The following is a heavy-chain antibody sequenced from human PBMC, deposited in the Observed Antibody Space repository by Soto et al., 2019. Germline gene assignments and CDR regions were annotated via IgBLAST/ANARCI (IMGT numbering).Heavy chain of an antibody. D-gene: IGHD6-13*01. CDR1: GFTFNMYA. CDR2: ISSSSSYI. J-gene: IGHJ6*02. Sequence: GSLRLSCAASGFTFNMYAMSWVRQAPGKGLEWVSSISSSSSYIYYADSVKGRFTISRDNAKNSLYLQMNSLRAEDTAVYYCAREQGAAAGTPLDYYGMDVWGQGTTVTVSS. V-gene: IGHV3-21*01. CDR3: AREQGAAAGTPLDYYGMDV.